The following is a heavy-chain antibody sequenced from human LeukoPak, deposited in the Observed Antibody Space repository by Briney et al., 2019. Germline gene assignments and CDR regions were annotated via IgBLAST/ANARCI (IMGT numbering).Heavy chain of an antibody. V-gene: IGHV3-21*01. Sequence: SGGSLRLSCAASGFTFSSYSMNWVRQAPGKRLEWVSSISSSSSYIYYADSVKGRFTISRDNAKNSLYLQMNSLRAEDTAVYYCARDSYYDILTGYDVSSDYWGQGTLVTVSS. CDR3: ARDSYYDILTGYDVSSDY. CDR1: GFTFSSYS. J-gene: IGHJ4*02. D-gene: IGHD3-9*01. CDR2: ISSSSSYI.